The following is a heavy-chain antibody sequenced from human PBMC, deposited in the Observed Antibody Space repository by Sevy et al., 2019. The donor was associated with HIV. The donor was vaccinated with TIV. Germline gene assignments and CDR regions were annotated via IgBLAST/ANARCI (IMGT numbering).Heavy chain of an antibody. CDR1: GFTFSSYA. V-gene: IGHV3-30*18. D-gene: IGHD3-10*01. CDR3: AKDHNLWSEGGFLHH. CDR2: ISYDANNK. Sequence: GGSLRLSCAASGFTFSSYAIHWVRQTPGKGLEWVAVISYDANNKYYADSVKGRFTVSRDNSKNTLYAQMNSLRAEDTAVYYCAKDHNLWSEGGFLHHWGQGTLVTVSS. J-gene: IGHJ1*01.